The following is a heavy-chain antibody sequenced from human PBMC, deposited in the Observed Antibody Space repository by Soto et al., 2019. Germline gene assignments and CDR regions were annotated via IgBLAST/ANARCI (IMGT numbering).Heavy chain of an antibody. V-gene: IGHV4-59*01. CDR2: IYYSEST. CDR3: ARDRGLGSGWCGWFDP. J-gene: IGHJ5*02. Sequence: PSDTLSLTCTVSGGSISIYFWSWIRQPPGKGLEWIGYIYYSESTNYNPSLKSRVTISVDTSKNQFSLKLSSVTAADTAAYYCARDRGLGSGWCGWFDPWGQGTLVTVSS. CDR1: GGSISIYF. D-gene: IGHD6-19*01.